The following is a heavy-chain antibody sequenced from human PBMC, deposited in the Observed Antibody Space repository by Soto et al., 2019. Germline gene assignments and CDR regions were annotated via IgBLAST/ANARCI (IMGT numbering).Heavy chain of an antibody. V-gene: IGHV3-15*01. D-gene: IGHD3-22*01. CDR1: GFTVSHAW. CDR2: IRSKSDGGTT. Sequence: LILSCAASGFTVSHAWSSWVREARVELLDWVWRIRSKSDGGTTDYEAPVKDRFTISRDDSKNTLYLQMQSLKTEDTAVYYCATERANYYDSSGFLHDYYFNYWGQGILVTVSS. CDR3: ATERANYYDSSGFLHDYYFNY. J-gene: IGHJ4*02.